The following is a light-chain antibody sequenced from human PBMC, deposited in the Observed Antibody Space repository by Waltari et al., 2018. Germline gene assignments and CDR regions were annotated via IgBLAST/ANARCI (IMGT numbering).Light chain of an antibody. CDR2: DVS. J-gene: IGKJ3*01. CDR3: QQYDAGPPLT. V-gene: IGKV1-33*01. Sequence: DIQMTQSPSSLSASVGDRVTITCQANQDIGNYLNWYQHKPGKAPKIMIRDVSNLEKGVPSRFSGTGSGTEFNFTLSSLQPEDFATDFCQQYDAGPPLTFGPGTKVDIK. CDR1: QDIGNY.